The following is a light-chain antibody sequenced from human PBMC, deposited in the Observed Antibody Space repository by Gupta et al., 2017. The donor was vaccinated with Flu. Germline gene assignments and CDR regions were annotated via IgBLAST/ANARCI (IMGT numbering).Light chain of an antibody. J-gene: IGLJ2*01. CDR2: YDD. CDR3: ATWDDRLNSVV. Sequence: QSVLTQPPSVSAAPRQRVTLSLSGSDSNIGNNAVNWYQVLPGKAPKLLIYYDDLLTSGVSDRFSGSKSGTSASLAISELQSEDEADYYCATWDDRLNSVVFGGGTKLTVL. CDR1: DSNIGNNA. V-gene: IGLV1-36*01.